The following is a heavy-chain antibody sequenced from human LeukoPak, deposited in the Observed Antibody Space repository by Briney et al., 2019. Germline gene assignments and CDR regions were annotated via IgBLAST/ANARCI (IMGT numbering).Heavy chain of an antibody. CDR2: ISGSGGST. CDR3: AKVVSPHYDSSGYFRRRVDY. Sequence: PGGSLRLSCAASGFTFSSYAMSWVRQAPGKGLEWVSAISGSGGSTYYADSVKGRFTISRDNSKNTLYLQMNSLRAEDTAVYYCAKVVSPHYDSSGYFRRRVDYWGQGTLVTVSS. J-gene: IGHJ4*02. D-gene: IGHD3-22*01. V-gene: IGHV3-23*01. CDR1: GFTFSSYA.